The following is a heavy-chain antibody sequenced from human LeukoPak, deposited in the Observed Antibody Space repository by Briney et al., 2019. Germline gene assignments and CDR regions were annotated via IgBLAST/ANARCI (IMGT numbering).Heavy chain of an antibody. CDR2: IYYSGST. J-gene: IGHJ4*02. Sequence: SETLSLTCTVSGGSISSGGYYWSWIRQHPGKGLEWIGYIYYSGSTYYNPSLKSRVTISVDTSKNQFSLKLSSVTAADTAVYYCARANWDYGDTGLIDYWGQGTLVTVSS. CDR1: GGSISSGGYY. D-gene: IGHD4-17*01. V-gene: IGHV4-31*03. CDR3: ARANWDYGDTGLIDY.